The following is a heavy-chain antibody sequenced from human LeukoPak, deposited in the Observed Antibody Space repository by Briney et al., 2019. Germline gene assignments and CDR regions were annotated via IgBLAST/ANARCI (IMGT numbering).Heavy chain of an antibody. CDR2: IKQDGSEK. J-gene: IGHJ5*02. CDR1: GFTFSSYW. Sequence: GGSLRLSCAASGFTFSSYWMTWVRQAPGKGLEWVANIKQDGSEKYYVDSVNGRFTISRDNAKNSLYLQMISLRAEDTAVYYCAREISSWYRSEGRFDPWGQGTLVTVSS. D-gene: IGHD6-13*01. V-gene: IGHV3-7*01. CDR3: AREISSWYRSEGRFDP.